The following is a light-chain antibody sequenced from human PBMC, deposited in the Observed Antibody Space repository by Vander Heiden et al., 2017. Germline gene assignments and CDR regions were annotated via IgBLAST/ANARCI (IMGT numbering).Light chain of an antibody. CDR2: RAS. CDR1: HTLCSNF. J-gene: IGKJ2*01. V-gene: IGKV3-20*01. CDR3: QQYGHSPYT. Sequence: EVVLTQSPGTLSLSPGKRATLSCRASHTLCSNFLAWYQHKPGRAPKLLIYRASIRATGIPDRFSGSGSGTDFTLTISRLEPEDFAVYYCQQYGHSPYTFGPGTKLQIK.